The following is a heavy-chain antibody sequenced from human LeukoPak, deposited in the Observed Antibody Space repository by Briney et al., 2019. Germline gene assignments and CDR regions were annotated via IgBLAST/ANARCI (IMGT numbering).Heavy chain of an antibody. CDR1: GYTFIDYD. Sequence: ASVKVSCKSSGYTFIDYDIDWVRLAIGPGLEWMGWMNYKSGNTGYPQKFQGRVTMTRNTSISTAYMELSSLRSDDTAVYYCARGGLRAGTGGFDPWGQGTLVTVSS. CDR3: ARGGLRAGTGGFDP. J-gene: IGHJ5*02. CDR2: MNYKSGNT. D-gene: IGHD6-13*01. V-gene: IGHV1-8*01.